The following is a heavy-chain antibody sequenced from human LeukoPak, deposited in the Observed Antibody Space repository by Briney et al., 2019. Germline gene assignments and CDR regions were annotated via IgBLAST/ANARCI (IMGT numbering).Heavy chain of an antibody. CDR2: ISSSSSYI. CDR3: ARALSIAAAEDYDY. CDR1: GFTFGSYS. D-gene: IGHD6-13*01. Sequence: GGSLRLSCAASGFTFGSYSMNWVRQAPGKGLEWVSSISSSSSYIYYADSVKGRFTISRDNAKNSLYLQMNSLRAEDTAVYYCARALSIAAAEDYDYWGQGTLVTVSS. J-gene: IGHJ4*02. V-gene: IGHV3-21*01.